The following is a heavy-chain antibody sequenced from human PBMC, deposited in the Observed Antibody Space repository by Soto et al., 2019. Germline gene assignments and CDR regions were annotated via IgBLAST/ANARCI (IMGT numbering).Heavy chain of an antibody. CDR1: GYTFTGYY. CDR2: INPNSGGT. J-gene: IGHJ6*02. Sequence: QVQLVQSGAEVKKPGASVKVSCKASGYTFTGYYMHWVRQAPGQGLEWMGWINPNSGGTNYAQKFQGRVTMTRDTSISKAYMELSRLRSDDTAVYYCARDTLTILGVSKLYYYGMDVWGQGTTVTGSS. CDR3: ARDTLTILGVSKLYYYGMDV. D-gene: IGHD3-3*01. V-gene: IGHV1-2*02.